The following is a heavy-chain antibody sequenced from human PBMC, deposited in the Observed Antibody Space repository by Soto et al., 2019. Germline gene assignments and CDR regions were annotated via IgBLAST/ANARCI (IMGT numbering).Heavy chain of an antibody. CDR1: GGTFSSYT. J-gene: IGHJ4*02. CDR2: IIPILGIA. D-gene: IGHD3-9*01. Sequence: ASVKVSCKASGGTFSSYTISWVRQAPGQGLEWMGRIIPILGIANYAQKFQGRVTITADKSTSTAYMELSSLRYEDTAVYYCARSTPHYDILTGYYRDPPNFDYWGQGTLVTVSS. V-gene: IGHV1-69*02. CDR3: ARSTPHYDILTGYYRDPPNFDY.